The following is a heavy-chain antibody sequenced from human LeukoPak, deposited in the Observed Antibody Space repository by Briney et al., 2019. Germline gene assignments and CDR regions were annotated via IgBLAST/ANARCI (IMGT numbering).Heavy chain of an antibody. J-gene: IGHJ4*02. Sequence: GGSLRLSCAASEFTFSSYGMHWVRQAPGRGLEWVSFIRYDGSNNYYADSVKGRFTISRDNSKNTLYLQMNSLRAEDTAVYYCAKDSNWRCGVGATTSFDYWGQGTLVTVSS. V-gene: IGHV3-30*02. CDR1: EFTFSSYG. CDR2: IRYDGSNN. D-gene: IGHD1-26*01. CDR3: AKDSNWRCGVGATTSFDY.